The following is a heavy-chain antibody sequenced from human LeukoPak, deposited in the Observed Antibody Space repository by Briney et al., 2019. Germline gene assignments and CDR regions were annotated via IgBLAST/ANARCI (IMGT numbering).Heavy chain of an antibody. V-gene: IGHV4-31*03. J-gene: IGHJ4*02. CDR1: GGSISSGGYY. Sequence: SETLSLTCTVSGGSISSGGYYWSWIRQHPGKGLEWIGYIYYSGSTYYNPSLKSRVTISADTSKNQFSLKLSSVTAADTAVYYCARESAGLLVGATTGFDYWGQGTLVTVSS. CDR2: IYYSGST. CDR3: ARESAGLLVGATTGFDY. D-gene: IGHD1-26*01.